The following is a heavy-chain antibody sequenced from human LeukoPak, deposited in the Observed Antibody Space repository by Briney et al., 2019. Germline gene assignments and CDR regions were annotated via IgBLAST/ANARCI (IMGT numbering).Heavy chain of an antibody. CDR3: AREGSGVAGHFDY. Sequence: PGGSLRLSCAASGFTFSSYWMSWVRQAPGKGLEWVANIKQDGSEKYYVDSVKGRFTISRDNAKNSLYLQMNSLRAEDTAVYYCAREGSGVAGHFDYWGQGTLVTVSS. CDR2: IKQDGSEK. V-gene: IGHV3-7*01. CDR1: GFTFSSYW. J-gene: IGHJ4*02. D-gene: IGHD6-19*01.